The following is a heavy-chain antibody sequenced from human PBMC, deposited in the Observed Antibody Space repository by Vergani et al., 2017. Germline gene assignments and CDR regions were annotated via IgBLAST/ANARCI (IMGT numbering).Heavy chain of an antibody. D-gene: IGHD6-13*01. CDR1: GFTFSSYE. J-gene: IGHJ3*02. Sequence: EVQLVESGGGLVQPGGSLRLSCAASGFTFSSYEMNWVRQAPGKGLEWVSAISGSGGSTYYADSVKGRFTISRDNSKNTLYLQMNSLRAEDTAVYYCAKHLVIAAAGSFDAFDIWGQGTMVTVSS. CDR2: ISGSGGST. V-gene: IGHV3-23*04. CDR3: AKHLVIAAAGSFDAFDI.